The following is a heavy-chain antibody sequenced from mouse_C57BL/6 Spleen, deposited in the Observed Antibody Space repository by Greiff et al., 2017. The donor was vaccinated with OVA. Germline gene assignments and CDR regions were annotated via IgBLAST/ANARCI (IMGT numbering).Heavy chain of an antibody. CDR3: ARRFDYDGSSPRYFDV. Sequence: VQLKQSGPELVKPGASVKIPCKASGYTFTDYNMDWVKQSHGKSLEWIGDINPNNGGTIYNQKFKGKATLTVDKSSSTAYMELRSLTSEDTAVYYCARRFDYDGSSPRYFDVWGTGTTVTVSS. CDR2: INPNNGGT. J-gene: IGHJ1*03. CDR1: GYTFTDYN. D-gene: IGHD1-1*01. V-gene: IGHV1-18*01.